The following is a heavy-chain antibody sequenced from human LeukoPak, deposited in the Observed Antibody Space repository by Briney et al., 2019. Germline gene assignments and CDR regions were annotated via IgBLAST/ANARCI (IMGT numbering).Heavy chain of an antibody. CDR2: IWYHGSNK. CDR3: AKDTSQSRDYFDS. V-gene: IGHV3-33*06. J-gene: IGHJ4*02. Sequence: GGSLRLACAASGFTFSSYAMHWVRQAPGKGQEWGAVIWYHGSNKYYADSVKGRFTISRDNSKNTLYLQMNSLRADDTAVYYCAKDTSQSRDYFDSWGLGTLVTVSS. CDR1: GFTFSSYA. D-gene: IGHD3-16*01.